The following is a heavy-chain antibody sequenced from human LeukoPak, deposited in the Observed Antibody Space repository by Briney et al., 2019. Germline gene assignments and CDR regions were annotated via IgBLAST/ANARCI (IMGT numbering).Heavy chain of an antibody. CDR2: TYYRSRWYN. CDR3: ARDLGNTGWYTFDY. V-gene: IGHV6-1*01. Sequence: SQTLSLTCAISGDSVSSINGAWNWIRQSPSRGLEWLGRTYYRSRWYNDYVESMKGRITISPDTSKNQFSLHLDSVTPEDTAAYYCARDLGNTGWYTFDYWGQGTLVTVSS. J-gene: IGHJ4*02. CDR1: GDSVSSINGA. D-gene: IGHD6-19*01.